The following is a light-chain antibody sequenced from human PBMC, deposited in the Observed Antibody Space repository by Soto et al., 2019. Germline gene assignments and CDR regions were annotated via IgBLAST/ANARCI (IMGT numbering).Light chain of an antibody. CDR3: QQLNSYPIT. CDR1: QGISSY. V-gene: IGKV1-9*01. J-gene: IGKJ4*01. Sequence: IQLTQSPSSLSASVGDRVTITCRASQGISSYLAWYQQNPGKAPKLLIYAASTLQSGVPSRFSGSGSGTDFTLTISSLQPEDFATYYCQQLNSYPITFGGGTKVEIK. CDR2: AAS.